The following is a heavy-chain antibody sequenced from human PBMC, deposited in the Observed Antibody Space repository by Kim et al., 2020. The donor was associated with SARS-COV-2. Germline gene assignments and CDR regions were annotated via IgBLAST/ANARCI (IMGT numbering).Heavy chain of an antibody. CDR2: IWYDGSNK. V-gene: IGHV3-33*08. D-gene: IGHD2-2*01. CDR1: GFTLSNYA. CDR3: ARDKGTMGAYYYYYYGMDV. J-gene: IGHJ6*02. Sequence: GGSLRLSCAASGFTLSNYAMHWVRQAPGKGLEWVAVIWYDGSNKYYADSVKGRFTISRDNSKNTLYLQMNSLRAEDTAVYYCARDKGTMGAYYYYYYGMDVWGQGTTVTVSS.